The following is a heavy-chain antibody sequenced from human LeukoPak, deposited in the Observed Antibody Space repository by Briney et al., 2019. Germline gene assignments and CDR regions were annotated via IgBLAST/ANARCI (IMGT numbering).Heavy chain of an antibody. J-gene: IGHJ4*02. CDR3: ATTSWAVGHDY. Sequence: GESLKISCKGSGYNFTPYWIVWVRQLPGKGLEWMAFIYPGDSDTTYSPSFQGQVTISADKSISTAYLQWSSLKASDTAMYYCATTSWAVGHDYWGQGTLVTVSS. V-gene: IGHV5-51*01. CDR2: IYPGDSDT. D-gene: IGHD4-23*01. CDR1: GYNFTPYW.